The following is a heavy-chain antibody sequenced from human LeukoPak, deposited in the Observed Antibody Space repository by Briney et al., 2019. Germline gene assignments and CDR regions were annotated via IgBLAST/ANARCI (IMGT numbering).Heavy chain of an antibody. D-gene: IGHD6-13*01. J-gene: IGHJ4*02. Sequence: SETLSLTCTVSGGSINGYYWSWIRQPPGKGLEWIASIYYSGSTDYNPSLKSRVTISLDTSRKQFSLRLTSVTTADTAVYYCARDLYTGSWRDRGQGTLVTVSS. CDR3: ARDLYTGSWRD. CDR1: GGSINGYY. CDR2: IYYSGST. V-gene: IGHV4-59*01.